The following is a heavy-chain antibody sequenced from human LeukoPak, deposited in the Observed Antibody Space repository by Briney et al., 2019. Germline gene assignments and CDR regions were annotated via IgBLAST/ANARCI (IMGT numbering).Heavy chain of an antibody. CDR2: ISYDGSNK. J-gene: IGHJ6*02. V-gene: IGHV3-30-3*01. Sequence: PGGSLRLSCAASGFTFSSYAMHWVRQAPGKGLEWVAVISYDGSNKYYADSVKGRFTISRDNSKNTLYLQMNSLRAEDTAVYYCARKRSYCSGGSCHHYYYYYGMDVWGQGTTVTVSS. CDR3: ARKRSYCSGGSCHHYYYYYGMDV. CDR1: GFTFSSYA. D-gene: IGHD2-15*01.